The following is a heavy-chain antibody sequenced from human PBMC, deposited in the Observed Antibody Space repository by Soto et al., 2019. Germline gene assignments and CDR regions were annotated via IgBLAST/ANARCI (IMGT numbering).Heavy chain of an antibody. J-gene: IGHJ6*02. D-gene: IGHD3-10*01. Sequence: QVQLQESGPGLVKPSQTLSLTCTVSGGSISSGGYYWSWIRQHPGKGLEWIGYIYYSGSTYYNPSLKSRVTLSVDTSKNQFSLKLSSVTAADTAVYYCARHCMVCAYGMDVWGQGTTVTVSS. CDR3: ARHCMVCAYGMDV. CDR1: GGSISSGGYY. CDR2: IYYSGST. V-gene: IGHV4-31*03.